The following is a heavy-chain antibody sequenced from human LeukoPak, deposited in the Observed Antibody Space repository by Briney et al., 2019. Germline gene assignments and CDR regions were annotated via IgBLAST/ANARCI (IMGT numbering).Heavy chain of an antibody. D-gene: IGHD3-16*01. CDR2: IKSKVDGGIT. J-gene: IGHJ4*02. Sequence: GGSLRLSCAVSGFNFRNAWMGWVRQAPGKGLEWVGRIKSKVDGGITDFAAPVKGRFTISRDDSKNTQSLQMNSLKIEDTAVYYCTSISASVLGESFDYWGQGTLVIVSS. CDR1: GFNFRNAW. CDR3: TSISASVLGESFDY. V-gene: IGHV3-15*01.